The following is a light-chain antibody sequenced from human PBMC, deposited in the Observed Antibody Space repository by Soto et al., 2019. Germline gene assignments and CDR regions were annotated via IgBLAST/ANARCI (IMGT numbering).Light chain of an antibody. CDR1: QDIRDY. V-gene: IGKV1-9*01. Sequence: DIPLTQSPSFLSASVGDRVTITCRASQDIRDYLAWYQQKPGKAPKLLIYAASSLRGGVPSRFSGSGSGTEFTLTISSLQPEDFATYYCQQLDDYPPWTFGQGTKVEI. CDR3: QQLDDYPPWT. CDR2: AAS. J-gene: IGKJ1*01.